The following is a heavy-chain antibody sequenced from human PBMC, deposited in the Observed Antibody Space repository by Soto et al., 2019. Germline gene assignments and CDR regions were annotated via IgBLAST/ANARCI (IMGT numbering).Heavy chain of an antibody. CDR3: ARELLAAAPAGAFDI. J-gene: IGHJ3*02. V-gene: IGHV1-69*04. CDR2: IIPILGIA. CDR1: LGTFSSYT. D-gene: IGHD6-13*01. Sequence: ASVKVSCKASLGTFSSYTISWVRQATGQGLEWMGRIIPILGIANYAQKFQGRDTITADKSTSTAYMELSSLRSEDTAVYYCARELLAAAPAGAFDIWGQGTMVTVSS.